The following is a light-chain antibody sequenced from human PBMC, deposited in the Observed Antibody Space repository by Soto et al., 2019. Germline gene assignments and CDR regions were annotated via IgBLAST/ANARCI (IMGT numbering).Light chain of an antibody. CDR3: QAYDYSLTAFV. CDR1: SSNIGSSY. Sequence: QSVLTQPPSAAGTPGQRVTISCSGSSSNIGSSYVYWYQQLPGTAPKLLIYKNNQRPSGVPDRFSGSKSGTSASLAISGLRSEDEADYYCQAYDYSLTAFVFGGGTKVTVL. CDR2: KNN. J-gene: IGLJ3*02. V-gene: IGLV1-47*01.